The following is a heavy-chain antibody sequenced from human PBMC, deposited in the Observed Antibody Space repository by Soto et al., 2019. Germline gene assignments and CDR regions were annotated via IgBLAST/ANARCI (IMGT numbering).Heavy chain of an antibody. CDR3: ALEMSTILDY. V-gene: IGHV3-33*01. Sequence: QVQLVESGGGVVQPGRSLRLSCAASGFTFSTYGMHWVRQAPGKGLEWVAVIWYDGSNKYYADSVKGRFTISRDNSKNTLYLQMNSLRAEDTAVYYCALEMSTILDYWGQGTLVTVSS. CDR2: IWYDGSNK. CDR1: GFTFSTYG. D-gene: IGHD1-1*01. J-gene: IGHJ4*02.